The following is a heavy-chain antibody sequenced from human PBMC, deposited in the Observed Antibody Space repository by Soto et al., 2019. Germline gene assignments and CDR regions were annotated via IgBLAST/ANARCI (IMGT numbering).Heavy chain of an antibody. CDR1: GGSISSGGYY. CDR3: ARVATAARYYGMDV. CDR2: IYYSGST. J-gene: IGHJ6*02. D-gene: IGHD5-12*01. V-gene: IGHV4-31*03. Sequence: PSETLSLTCTVSGGSISSGGYYWSWIRQHPGKGLEWIGYIYYSGSTYYNPSLKSRVTISVDTSKNQFSLKLSSVTAADTAVYYCARVATAARYYGMDVWGQGTTVTVSS.